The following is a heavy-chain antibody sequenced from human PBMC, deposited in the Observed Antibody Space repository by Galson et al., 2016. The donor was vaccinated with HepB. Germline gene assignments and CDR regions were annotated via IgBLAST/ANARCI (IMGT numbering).Heavy chain of an antibody. Sequence: CAISGDSVSSNNAGWNWIRQSPSRGLEWLGKTYYWSKWYNDYSVSLKGRITITSDTSKNQFSLHLNSVTPEDTAVYYCAREPPVVPPTYYYYMDVWCEGTTVTVSS. J-gene: IGHJ6*03. V-gene: IGHV6-1*01. D-gene: IGHD2-2*01. CDR1: GDSVSSNNAG. CDR2: TYYWSKWYN. CDR3: AREPPVVPPTYYYYMDV.